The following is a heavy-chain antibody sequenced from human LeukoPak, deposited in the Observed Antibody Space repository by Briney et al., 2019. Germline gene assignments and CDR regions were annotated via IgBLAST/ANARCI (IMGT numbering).Heavy chain of an antibody. Sequence: GGSLRLSCAASGFTFSSYAMSWVRQAPGKGLEWVSAIIGSGGSTYYADSVKGRFTISRDNSKNTLYLQMNSLRAEDTAVYYCAKTGLGSSGSYPQYYFDYWGQGTLVTVSS. J-gene: IGHJ4*02. CDR2: IIGSGGST. CDR3: AKTGLGSSGSYPQYYFDY. V-gene: IGHV3-23*01. D-gene: IGHD3-10*01. CDR1: GFTFSSYA.